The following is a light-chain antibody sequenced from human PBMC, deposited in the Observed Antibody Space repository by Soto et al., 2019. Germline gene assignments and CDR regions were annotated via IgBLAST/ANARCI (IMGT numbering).Light chain of an antibody. CDR2: AAS. Sequence: DIQLSQSQSLLSASVGDRVTITCRASQGISSYLAWYQQKPGKAPKLLIYAASTLQSGVPSRFSGSASGTEFTLTISSLQPEEFATYYCQQLKSYTITFGQFTRLEIK. CDR1: QGISSY. J-gene: IGKJ5*01. V-gene: IGKV1-9*01. CDR3: QQLKSYTIT.